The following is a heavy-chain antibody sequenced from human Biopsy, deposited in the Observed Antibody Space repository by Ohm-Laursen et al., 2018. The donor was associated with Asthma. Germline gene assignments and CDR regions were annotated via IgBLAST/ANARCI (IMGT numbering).Heavy chain of an antibody. V-gene: IGHV3-15*01. Sequence: GSLRLSCTASGFTFSNAWMSWVRQAPGKGLEWVGRIKSKTDGGTTDYAAPVKGRFTISRDDSKNTLYLQMNSLRAEDTAVYYCARDSYSSGLYDDFESWGQGTLVTVSS. CDR2: IKSKTDGGTT. CDR3: ARDSYSSGLYDDFES. J-gene: IGHJ4*02. CDR1: GFTFSNAW. D-gene: IGHD6-19*01.